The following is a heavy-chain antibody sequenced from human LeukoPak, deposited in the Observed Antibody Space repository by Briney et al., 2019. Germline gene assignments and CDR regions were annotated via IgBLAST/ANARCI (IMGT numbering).Heavy chain of an antibody. Sequence: GGSLRLSCATSGFTFSDYAFHWVRQAPGKGLEWVALITFDGNAMYYLDSVKGRFTFSRDSSKNTLFLQMNSLRPEDTGVYYCARERGYSGYALGYWGQGTLVTVSS. CDR2: ITFDGNAM. J-gene: IGHJ4*02. V-gene: IGHV3-30*03. CDR1: GFTFSDYA. CDR3: ARERGYSGYALGY. D-gene: IGHD5-12*01.